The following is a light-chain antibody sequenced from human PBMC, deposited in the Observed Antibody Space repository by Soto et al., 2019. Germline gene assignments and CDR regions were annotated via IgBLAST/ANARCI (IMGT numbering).Light chain of an antibody. CDR2: KAS. Sequence: DIQMTQSPSTLSGSVGDRVTITCRASQTISSWLAWYQQKPGKAPKLLIYKASTLKSGVPSRFSGSGSGTEFTLTISSLQPDDFAVYYCQQRSNWPPEITFGQGTRLEI. CDR1: QTISSW. J-gene: IGKJ5*01. V-gene: IGKV1-5*03. CDR3: QQRSNWPPEIT.